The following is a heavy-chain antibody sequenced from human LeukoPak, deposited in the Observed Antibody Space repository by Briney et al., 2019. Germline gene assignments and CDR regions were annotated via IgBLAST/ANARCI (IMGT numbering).Heavy chain of an antibody. CDR2: INPNSGGT. CDR3: AREDVLLWFGELSHFTFDY. V-gene: IGHV1-2*06. D-gene: IGHD3-10*01. Sequence: APVKVSCKASGYTFTGYYMHWVRQAPGQGLEWMGRINPNSGGTNYAQKFQGRATMTRDTSISTAYMELSRLRSDDTAVYYCAREDVLLWFGELSHFTFDYWGQGTLVTVSS. J-gene: IGHJ4*02. CDR1: GYTFTGYY.